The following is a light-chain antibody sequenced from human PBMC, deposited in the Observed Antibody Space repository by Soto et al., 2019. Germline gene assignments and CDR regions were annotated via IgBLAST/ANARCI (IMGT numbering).Light chain of an antibody. J-gene: IGKJ1*01. CDR1: QRVSGNY. CDR2: GAS. Sequence: EIVLTQSPATLSLSPGDRALLSCRASQRVSGNYLAWYQQKPGQAPRLLIYGASFRATGIPDRLTGSGSGNDFTLAIRRLEAEDFAMYCGHQYGRLPRTFGQGTKVEIK. CDR3: HQYGRLPRT. V-gene: IGKV3-20*01.